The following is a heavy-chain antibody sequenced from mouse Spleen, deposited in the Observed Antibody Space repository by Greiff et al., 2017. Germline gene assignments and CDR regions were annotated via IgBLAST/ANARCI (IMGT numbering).Heavy chain of an antibody. CDR2: ISSGGGST. J-gene: IGHJ3*01. CDR1: GFAFSSYD. V-gene: IGHV5-12-1*01. CDR3: ARHKAYDGSPAWFAY. D-gene: IGHD2-3*01. Sequence: EVKVVESGGGLVKPGGSLKLSCAASGFAFSSYDMSWVRQTPEQRLEWVAYISSGGGSTYYPDTVKGRFTISRDNAKNTLYLQMSSLKSEDTAMYYCARHKAYDGSPAWFAYWGQGTLVTVSA.